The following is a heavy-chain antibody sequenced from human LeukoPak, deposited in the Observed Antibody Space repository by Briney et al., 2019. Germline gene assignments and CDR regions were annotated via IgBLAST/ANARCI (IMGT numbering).Heavy chain of an antibody. Sequence: GASVKVSCKASGGTFSSYAISWVRQAPGQGLEWMGGINPIFGTANYAQKFQGRVTITADESTSTAYMELSSLRSEDTAVYYCARGRYFDWFGNYYFDYWGQGTLVTVSS. CDR3: ARGRYFDWFGNYYFDY. J-gene: IGHJ4*02. D-gene: IGHD3-9*01. CDR1: GGTFSSYA. V-gene: IGHV1-69*01. CDR2: INPIFGTA.